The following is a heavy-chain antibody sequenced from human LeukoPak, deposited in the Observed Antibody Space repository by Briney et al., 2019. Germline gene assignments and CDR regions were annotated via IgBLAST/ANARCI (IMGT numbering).Heavy chain of an antibody. CDR2: IYYTGTT. Sequence: SETLSLTCTVSGASVGSGGYYWTWIRQPPGHGLKWMGYIYYTGTTKYHTSLKSRATLSLDRSKNQFSLELTSMTAADTSVYYCATPWTGIVGGTGDGVLVFWGQGTMVTVSS. D-gene: IGHD1-26*01. CDR3: ATPWTGIVGGTGDGVLVF. V-gene: IGHV4-61*08. CDR1: GASVGSGGYY. J-gene: IGHJ3*01.